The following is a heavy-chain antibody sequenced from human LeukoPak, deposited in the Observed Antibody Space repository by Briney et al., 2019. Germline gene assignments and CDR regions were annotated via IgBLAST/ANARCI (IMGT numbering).Heavy chain of an antibody. Sequence: GGSLRLSCAVSGFTFSNAWMSWVRQAPGKGLEWVGCIKSKTDGGKLDYAAPVKGRFNISRDDSENTLYLQMNSLHTEDTAVYYCATRGDVTMVRGLSRIPLGYWGQGTLVTVSS. J-gene: IGHJ4*02. V-gene: IGHV3-15*01. CDR3: ATRGDVTMVRGLSRIPLGY. CDR1: GFTFSNAW. D-gene: IGHD3-10*01. CDR2: IKSKTDGGKL.